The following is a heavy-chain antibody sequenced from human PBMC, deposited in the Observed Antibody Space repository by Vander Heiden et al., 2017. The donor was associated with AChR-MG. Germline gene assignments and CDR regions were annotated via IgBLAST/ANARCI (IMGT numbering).Heavy chain of an antibody. V-gene: IGHV3-9*01. CDR1: GFTFDDYA. J-gene: IGHJ3*02. CDR2: ISWNSGSI. Sequence: LVESGGGMVQPGRCLRLSCAASGFTFDDYAMHWVRQAPGKGLEWVSGISWNSGSIGYADSVKGRFTISRDNAKNSLYLQMNSLRAEDTALYYCANSVDIRIGVLDIWGQGTMVTVS. D-gene: IGHD3-16*02. CDR3: ANSVDIRIGVLDI.